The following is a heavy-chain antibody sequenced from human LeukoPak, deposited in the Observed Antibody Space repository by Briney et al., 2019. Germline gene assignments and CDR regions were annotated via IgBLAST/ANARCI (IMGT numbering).Heavy chain of an antibody. D-gene: IGHD6-13*01. J-gene: IGHJ4*02. V-gene: IGHV4-30-4*08. Sequence: SETLSLTCTVSGGSISSGDYYWSWIRQPPGKGLEWIGYIYYSGSTYYNPSLKSRVTISVDTSKNQFSLKPSSVTAADTAVYYCARGKQQLVYDYFDYWGQGTLVTVSS. CDR2: IYYSGST. CDR1: GGSISSGDYY. CDR3: ARGKQQLVYDYFDY.